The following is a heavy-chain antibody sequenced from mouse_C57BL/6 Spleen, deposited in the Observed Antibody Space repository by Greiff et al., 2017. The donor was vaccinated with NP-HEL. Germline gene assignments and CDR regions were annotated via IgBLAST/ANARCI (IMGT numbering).Heavy chain of an antibody. J-gene: IGHJ2*01. CDR1: GFTFSSYA. V-gene: IGHV5-4*01. D-gene: IGHD2-3*01. CDR2: ISDGGSYT. CDR3: ARDQDGNFDY. Sequence: EVKLMESGGGLVKPGGSLKLSCAASGFTFSSYAMSWVRQTPEKRLEWVATISDGGSYTYYPDNVKGRFTISRDNAKNNLYLQMSHLKSEDTAMYYCARDQDGNFDYWGQGTTLTVSS.